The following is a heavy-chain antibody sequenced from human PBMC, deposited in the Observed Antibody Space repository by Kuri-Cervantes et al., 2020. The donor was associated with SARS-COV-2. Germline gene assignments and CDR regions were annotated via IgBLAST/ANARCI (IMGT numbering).Heavy chain of an antibody. D-gene: IGHD2/OR15-2a*01. V-gene: IGHV4-34*01. J-gene: IGHJ4*02. CDR1: GGSFSGYY. Sequence: SETLSLTCAVYGGSFSGYYWSWIRQPPGKGLEWIGEINHSGSTNCNPSLKSRVTISVDTSKNQFSLKLSSVTAADTAVYYCARGENTIWEFDYWGQGTLVTVSS. CDR2: INHSGST. CDR3: ARGENTIWEFDY.